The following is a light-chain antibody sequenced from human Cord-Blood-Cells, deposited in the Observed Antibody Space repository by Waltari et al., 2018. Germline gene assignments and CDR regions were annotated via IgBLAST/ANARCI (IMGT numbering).Light chain of an antibody. CDR1: QGISNS. CDR3: QQYYSTPPWT. Sequence: DIQMTQSSSSLSASVGDRVTITCRASQGISNSLAWYQQKPGKAPKLLLYAASRLESGVPSRFSGSGSGTDYTLTISSLQPEDFATYYCQQYYSTPPWTFGQGTKVEIK. V-gene: IGKV1-NL1*01. J-gene: IGKJ1*01. CDR2: AAS.